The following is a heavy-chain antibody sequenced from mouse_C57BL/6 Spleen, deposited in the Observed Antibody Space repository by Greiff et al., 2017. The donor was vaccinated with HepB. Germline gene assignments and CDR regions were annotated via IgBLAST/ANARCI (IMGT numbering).Heavy chain of an antibody. V-gene: IGHV1-39*01. J-gene: IGHJ1*03. CDR2: INPNYGTT. Sequence: EVKLQHPGTELVKPGASVKLSCKASGYSFTDYNMNWVKQSNGKSLEWIGVINPNYGTTSYNQKFKGKATLTVDQSSSTAYMQLNSLTSEDSAVYYCARGYYGSRWYFDVWGTGTTVTVSS. D-gene: IGHD1-1*01. CDR1: GYSFTDYN. CDR3: ARGYYGSRWYFDV.